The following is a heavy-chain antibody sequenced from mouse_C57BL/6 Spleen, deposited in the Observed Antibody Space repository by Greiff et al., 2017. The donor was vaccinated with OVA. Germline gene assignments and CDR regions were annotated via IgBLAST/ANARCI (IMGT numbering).Heavy chain of an antibody. J-gene: IGHJ4*01. CDR1: GYTFTSYW. CDR2: IHPNSGST. V-gene: IGHV1-64*01. Sequence: VQLQQPGAELVKPGASVKLSCKASGYTFTSYWMHWVKQRPGQGLEWIGMIHPNSGSTNYNEKFKSKATLTVDKSSSTAYLQISSLTSENSAVDYCARITTGAMDYWGQGTSVTVSS. D-gene: IGHD1-1*01. CDR3: ARITTGAMDY.